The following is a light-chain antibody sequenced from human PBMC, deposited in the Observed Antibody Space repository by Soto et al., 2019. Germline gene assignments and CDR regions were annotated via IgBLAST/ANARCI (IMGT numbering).Light chain of an antibody. Sequence: QSALTQPRSVSGSPGQSVTISCTGTSSDVGGYNYVSWYQQHPGKAPKLMIYDVSKRPSWVPDRFSGSKSGNTASLTISGLQAEDEADYYCCSYAGGYTYVFGTGTKLTVL. J-gene: IGLJ1*01. V-gene: IGLV2-11*01. CDR3: CSYAGGYTYV. CDR2: DVS. CDR1: SSDVGGYNY.